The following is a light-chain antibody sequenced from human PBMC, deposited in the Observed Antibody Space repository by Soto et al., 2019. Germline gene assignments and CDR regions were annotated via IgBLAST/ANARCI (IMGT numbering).Light chain of an antibody. J-gene: IGKJ5*01. CDR3: QQRTNWPLT. V-gene: IGKV3-11*01. CDR1: QSLSSN. CDR2: DAS. Sequence: IVLTQSPATLSLSPGERATLSFRASQSLSSNLAWYQQKPGQAPRLLIYDASNRATGIPARFSGSGSRTDFTLTISSLEPEDFAVYYCQQRTNWPLTFGQGTRLEI.